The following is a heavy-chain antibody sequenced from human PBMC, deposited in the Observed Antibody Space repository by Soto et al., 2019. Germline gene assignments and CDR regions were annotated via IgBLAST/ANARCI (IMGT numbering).Heavy chain of an antibody. Sequence: EVQLLESGGGLVLPGGSLRLSCAASGFTFSSYAMSWVRQAPGKGLEWGSAIGGAATSTYFADSVKGRFTVSRDNSKNIRYLYMNSLRVADTALYYCAKGGKFADSGGQGTLVTVSS. CDR3: AKGGKFADS. CDR1: GFTFSSYA. V-gene: IGHV3-23*01. J-gene: IGHJ4*02. CDR2: IGGAATST.